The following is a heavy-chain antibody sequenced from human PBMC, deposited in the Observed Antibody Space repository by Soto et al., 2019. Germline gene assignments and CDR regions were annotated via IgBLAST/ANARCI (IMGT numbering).Heavy chain of an antibody. Sequence: ASVKVSCKASGYMFTYYHVHWVRQAPGQGLEWMGIINPNGGDTRYAQKFQGRVTMTRDTSTSTVYMEVSSLRSEDAALYYCARVPYSSVLFFSFNYWGRETLVTVSS. D-gene: IGHD5-18*01. CDR2: INPNGGDT. J-gene: IGHJ4*02. V-gene: IGHV1-46*01. CDR1: GYMFTYYH. CDR3: ARVPYSSVLFFSFNY.